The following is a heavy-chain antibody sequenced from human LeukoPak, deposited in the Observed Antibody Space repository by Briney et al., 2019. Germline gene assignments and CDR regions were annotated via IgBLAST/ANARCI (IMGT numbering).Heavy chain of an antibody. V-gene: IGHV4-59*01. Sequence: SETLSLTCTVSGGSIINYYWSWIRQSPGKGLEWIAYISYAGSTHYNPSLKSRVTIAVDTSKNQFSLKLSSVTAADTAVYYCAREAHCGGDCYSGFDYWGQGTLVTVSS. J-gene: IGHJ4*02. CDR1: GGSIINYY. CDR3: AREAHCGGDCYSGFDY. CDR2: ISYAGST. D-gene: IGHD2-21*02.